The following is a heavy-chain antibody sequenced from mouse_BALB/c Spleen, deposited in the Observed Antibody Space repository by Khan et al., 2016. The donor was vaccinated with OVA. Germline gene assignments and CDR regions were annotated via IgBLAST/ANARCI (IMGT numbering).Heavy chain of an antibody. CDR3: ARLAYFHDSEGFAY. CDR1: GFTFSTYG. CDR2: VSTGGHYT. J-gene: IGHJ3*01. V-gene: IGHV5-6*01. D-gene: IGHD2-12*01. Sequence: VQLQQSGGDVVKPGGSLKLSCAASGFTFSTYGMSWVRQTPDKRLEWVATVSTGGHYTYYADTVKGRFTISRDNAKDTLYLQMSSLKSEDTAMFYCARLAYFHDSEGFAYWGQGTLVTVSA.